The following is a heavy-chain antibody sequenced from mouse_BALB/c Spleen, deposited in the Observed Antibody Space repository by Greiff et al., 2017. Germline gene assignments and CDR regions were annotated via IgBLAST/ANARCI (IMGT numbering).Heavy chain of an antibody. J-gene: IGHJ3*01. D-gene: IGHD2-4*01. V-gene: IGHV1S56*01. Sequence: QVQLQQSGPELVKPGASVRISCKASGYTFTSYYIHWVKQRPGQGLEWIGWIYPGNVNTKYNEKFKGKATLTADKSSSTAYMQLSSLTSEDSAVYFCARRDYDEGFAYWGQGTLVTVSA. CDR3: ARRDYDEGFAY. CDR2: IYPGNVNT. CDR1: GYTFTSYY.